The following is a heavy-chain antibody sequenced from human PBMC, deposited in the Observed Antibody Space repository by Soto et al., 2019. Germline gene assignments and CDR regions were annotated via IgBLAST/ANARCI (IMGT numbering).Heavy chain of an antibody. D-gene: IGHD2-15*01. V-gene: IGHV3-33*01. J-gene: IGHJ6*03. CDR1: GFTFSSYG. CDR2: IWYDGSNK. Sequence: GGSLRLSCAASGFTFSSYGMHWVRQAPGKGLEWVAVIWYDGSNKYYADSVKGRFTISRDNSKNTLYLQMNSLRAEDTAVYYCARGRRVAARANYYYYMDVWGKGTTVTVSS. CDR3: ARGRRVAARANYYYYMDV.